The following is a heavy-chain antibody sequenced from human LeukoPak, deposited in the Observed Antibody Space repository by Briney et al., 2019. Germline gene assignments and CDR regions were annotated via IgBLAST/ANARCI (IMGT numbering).Heavy chain of an antibody. Sequence: ASVKVSCKASRYTFTSYDINWVRQATGQGLEWMGWMNPNSGNTGYAQRFQGRVTMTRNTSISTAYMELSSLRSEDTAVYYCARKNYGSNRWFDPWGQGTLVTVSS. D-gene: IGHD4/OR15-4a*01. CDR3: ARKNYGSNRWFDP. CDR1: RYTFTSYD. V-gene: IGHV1-8*01. J-gene: IGHJ5*02. CDR2: MNPNSGNT.